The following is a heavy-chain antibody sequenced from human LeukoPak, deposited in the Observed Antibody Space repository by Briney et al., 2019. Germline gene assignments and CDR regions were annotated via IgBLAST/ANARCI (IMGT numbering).Heavy chain of an antibody. J-gene: IGHJ6*02. D-gene: IGHD6-19*01. V-gene: IGHV1-3*01. CDR2: INAGNGNT. CDR3: ARAKIAVASLAYYYYGMDV. CDR1: GYTFTGYA. Sequence: ASVKVSCKASGYTFTGYAMHWMRQAPGQRLEWMGWINAGNGNTKYSQKFQGRVTITRDTSASTAYMELSSLRSEDTAVYYCARAKIAVASLAYYYYGMDVWGQGTTVTVSS.